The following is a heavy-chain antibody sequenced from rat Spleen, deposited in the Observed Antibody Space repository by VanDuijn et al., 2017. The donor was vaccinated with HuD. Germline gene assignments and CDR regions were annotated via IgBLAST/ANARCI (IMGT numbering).Heavy chain of an antibody. CDR1: GFTFSNYY. CDR2: ISTSGSRS. J-gene: IGHJ2*01. CDR3: XRLXXYSXXIGHXYXFDX. V-gene: IGHV5-25*01. D-gene: IGHD1-2*01. Sequence: EVQLVESGGGLVQPGRSLKLSCTASGFTFSNYYMAWVRQAPKKGLEWVATISTSGSRSHYPDSVKGRITISRDNAKSSLYLQMNSLKSEDTTTYXCXRLXXYSXXIGHXYXFDXXGQGVMXXVSS.